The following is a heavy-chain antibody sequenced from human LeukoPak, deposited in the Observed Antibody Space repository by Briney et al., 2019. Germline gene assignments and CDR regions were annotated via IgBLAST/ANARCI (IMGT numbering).Heavy chain of an antibody. CDR3: ARERARYCSGGSCFYGMDV. D-gene: IGHD2-15*01. CDR2: INSDGSST. Sequence: GGSLRLSCAASGFTFSSYCMHWVRHAPGKGLVWVSRINSDGSSTSYADSVKGRFTISRDNAKNTLYLQMNSLRAEDTAVYYCARERARYCSGGSCFYGMDVWGQGTTVTVSS. CDR1: GFTFSSYC. V-gene: IGHV3-74*01. J-gene: IGHJ6*02.